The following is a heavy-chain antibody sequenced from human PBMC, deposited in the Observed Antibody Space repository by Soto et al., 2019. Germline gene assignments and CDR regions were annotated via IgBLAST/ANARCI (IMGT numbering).Heavy chain of an antibody. D-gene: IGHD3-22*01. CDR2: IYYSGST. CDR1: GGSISSGDYY. CDR3: ARGAGSSGYYYFGPHYFDY. J-gene: IGHJ4*02. V-gene: IGHV4-30-4*01. Sequence: PSETLSLTCTVSGGSISSGDYYWSWIRQPPGKGLEWIGYIYYSGSTYYNPSLKSRVTISVDTSKNQFSLKLSSVTAADTAVYYCARGAGSSGYYYFGPHYFDYWGQGTLVTV.